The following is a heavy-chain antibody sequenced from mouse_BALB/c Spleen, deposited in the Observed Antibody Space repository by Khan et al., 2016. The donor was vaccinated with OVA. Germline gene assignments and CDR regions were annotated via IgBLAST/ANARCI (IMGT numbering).Heavy chain of an antibody. V-gene: IGHV3-2*02. J-gene: IGHJ2*01. D-gene: IGHD1-1*01. CDR1: GYSITSGYA. Sequence: EVELVESGPGLVKPSQSLSLTCTVTGYSITSGYAWNWIRQFPGNKLEWMGYISYSGVTSYTPSLKSRISITRDTSKNQFFLQLNSVTTEDTATYHCARGNYYGYYFDYWGQGTTLTVSS. CDR3: ARGNYYGYYFDY. CDR2: ISYSGVT.